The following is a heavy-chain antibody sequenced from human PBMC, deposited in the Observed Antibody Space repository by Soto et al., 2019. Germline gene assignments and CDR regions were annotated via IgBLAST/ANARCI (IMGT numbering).Heavy chain of an antibody. V-gene: IGHV3-48*02. D-gene: IGHD5-18*01. CDR2: ISPVGGDI. Sequence: GGSLRLSCAASGFALSSHSMSWVRQAPGKGLEWVSYISPVGGDIHYADSVKGRFTFSRDMARSSLSLQMPRLRDEDTAVYFCARGRADTAYFESWGQGTLVTVSS. CDR1: GFALSSHS. CDR3: ARGRADTAYFES. J-gene: IGHJ4*02.